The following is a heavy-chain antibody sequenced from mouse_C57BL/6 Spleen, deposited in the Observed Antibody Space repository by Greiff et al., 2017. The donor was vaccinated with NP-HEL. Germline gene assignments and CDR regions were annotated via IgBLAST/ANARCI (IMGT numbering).Heavy chain of an antibody. J-gene: IGHJ4*01. D-gene: IGHD2-5*01. V-gene: IGHV1-4*01. CDR3: ARSSSNYFYAMDY. CDR2: INPSSGYT. Sequence: QVQLQQSGAELARPGASVKMSCKASGYTFTSYTMHWVKQRPGQGLEWIGYINPSSGYTKYNQKFKDKATLTADKSSSTAYMQLSSLTSEYSAVYYCARSSSNYFYAMDYWGQGTSVTVSS. CDR1: GYTFTSYT.